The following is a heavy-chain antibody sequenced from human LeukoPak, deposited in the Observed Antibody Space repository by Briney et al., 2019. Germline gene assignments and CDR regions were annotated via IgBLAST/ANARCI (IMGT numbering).Heavy chain of an antibody. D-gene: IGHD3-9*01. CDR3: ARVVSNSDCPYYFDY. CDR2: ISHGGRT. V-gene: IGHV4-34*01. J-gene: IGHJ4*02. CDR1: GGSFSGFY. Sequence: SETLSLTCAVYGGSFSGFYWSWIRQSPEKGLEWLGEISHGGRTNYNPSLDSRGTITIDTSKSQFSLRLNSVTAADTAVYYCARVVSNSDCPYYFDYWGQGIPVTVSA.